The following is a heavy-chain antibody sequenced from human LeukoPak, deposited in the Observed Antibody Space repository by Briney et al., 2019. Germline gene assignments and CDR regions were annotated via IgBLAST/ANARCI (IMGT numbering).Heavy chain of an antibody. CDR1: GFTFSSYG. CDR2: IWYDGSNK. J-gene: IGHJ3*02. CDR3: ARERNGDSPAFDI. D-gene: IGHD4-17*01. V-gene: IGHV3-33*01. Sequence: PGGSLRLSCAASGFTFSSYGMHWVRQAPGKGLEWVAVIWYDGSNKYYADSVKGRFTISRDNSKNTLYLQMNGLRAEDTAVYYCARERNGDSPAFDIWGQGTMVTVSS.